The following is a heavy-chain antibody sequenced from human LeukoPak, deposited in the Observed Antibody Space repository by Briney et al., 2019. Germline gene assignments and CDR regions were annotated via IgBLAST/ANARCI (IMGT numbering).Heavy chain of an antibody. Sequence: SETLSLTCTVSGGSISSSSYYWGWIRQPPGKGLEWIGSIYYSGSTYYNPSLKSRVTISVDTSKNQFSLKLSSVTAADTAVYYCARERDTAAPGAFDIWGQGTMVTVSS. CDR2: IYYSGST. V-gene: IGHV4-39*07. D-gene: IGHD5-18*01. CDR1: GGSISSSSYY. CDR3: ARERDTAAPGAFDI. J-gene: IGHJ3*02.